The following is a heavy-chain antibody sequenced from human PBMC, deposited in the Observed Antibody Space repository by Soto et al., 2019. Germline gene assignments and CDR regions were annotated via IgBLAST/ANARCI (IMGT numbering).Heavy chain of an antibody. V-gene: IGHV3-23*01. CDR2: LSGGNT. Sequence: GSLRLSCAASGFTFTSYAMSWVRQAPGKGLEWVSTLSGGNTYYADSVKGRFTISRDNSENTLYLQMISLRVEDMAIYYCAKGPHSSAWHYFDYWGQGTLVTVSS. CDR1: GFTFTSYA. CDR3: AKGPHSSAWHYFDY. D-gene: IGHD6-19*01. J-gene: IGHJ4*02.